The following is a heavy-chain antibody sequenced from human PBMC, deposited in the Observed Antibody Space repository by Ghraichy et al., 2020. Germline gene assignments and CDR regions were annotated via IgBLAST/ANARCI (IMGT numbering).Heavy chain of an antibody. V-gene: IGHV3-23*01. CDR1: GFTFSSYA. D-gene: IGHD6-13*01. CDR3: ATGAGTALGHYYGMDV. Sequence: GGSLRLSCAASGFTFSSYAMSWVRQAPGKGLEWVSAISGSGGSTDYADSVKGRFTISRDNSKNTLYLQMNSLRAEDTAVYYCATGAGTALGHYYGMDVWGQVTTVTVSS. J-gene: IGHJ6*02. CDR2: ISGSGGST.